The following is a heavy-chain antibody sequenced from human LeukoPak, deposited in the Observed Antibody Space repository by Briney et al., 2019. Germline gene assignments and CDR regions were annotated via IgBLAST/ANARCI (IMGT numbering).Heavy chain of an antibody. CDR3: ARGGATVTDFDY. V-gene: IGHV3-48*03. CDR1: GFTFSSYE. CDR2: ISSSGSTI. J-gene: IGHJ4*02. D-gene: IGHD4-17*01. Sequence: GGSLRLSCAASGFTFSSYEMNWVRQAPGKGLEWVSYISSSGSTIYYADSVKGRFTISRDNAKNSLYLQMNSLRAEDTAVYYYARGGATVTDFDYWGQGTLVTVSS.